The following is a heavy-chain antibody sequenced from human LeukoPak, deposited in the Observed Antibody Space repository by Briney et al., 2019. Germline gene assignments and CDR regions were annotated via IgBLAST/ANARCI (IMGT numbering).Heavy chain of an antibody. CDR2: ISGGGGST. J-gene: IGHJ4*02. D-gene: IGHD2-8*02. V-gene: IGHV3-23*01. CDR1: GFTFSDYA. CDR3: AKKGCTGKTCCLNS. Sequence: GGSLRLSCAASGFTFSDYAMSWVRQAPGKGLEWVSSISGGGGSTYYADSVKGRFTLSSDNSKNTLYLQMNGLTVDDTAVYYCAKKGCTGKTCCLNSWGQGTLLTVSS.